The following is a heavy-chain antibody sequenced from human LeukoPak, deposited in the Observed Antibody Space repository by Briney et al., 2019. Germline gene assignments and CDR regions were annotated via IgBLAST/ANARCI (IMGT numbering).Heavy chain of an antibody. D-gene: IGHD3-10*01. Sequence: PSETLSLTCTVSGGSISTSSYFWGWIRQPPGKGLEWIGYIYYSGSTNYNPSLKSRVTILVDTSKNQFSLKLSSVTAADTAVYYCARTMVRGVYFDYWGQGTLVTVSS. J-gene: IGHJ4*02. V-gene: IGHV4-61*05. CDR3: ARTMVRGVYFDY. CDR1: GGSISTSSYF. CDR2: IYYSGST.